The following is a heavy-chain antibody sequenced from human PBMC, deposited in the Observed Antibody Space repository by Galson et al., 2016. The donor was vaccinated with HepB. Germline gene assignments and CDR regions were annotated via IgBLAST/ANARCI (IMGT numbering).Heavy chain of an antibody. CDR1: GGSFSGYY. D-gene: IGHD2-2*01. V-gene: IGHV4-34*01. Sequence: ETLSLTCAVSGGSFSGYYWSWIRQPPGKGLEWIGEINHSGRSNYNPSLKSRVTMSVDTSKKQLLLKLSSVTAADTAVYYCARGVVPAALVGNNWFAPWGQGTLVTVSS. J-gene: IGHJ5*02. CDR3: ARGVVPAALVGNNWFAP. CDR2: INHSGRS.